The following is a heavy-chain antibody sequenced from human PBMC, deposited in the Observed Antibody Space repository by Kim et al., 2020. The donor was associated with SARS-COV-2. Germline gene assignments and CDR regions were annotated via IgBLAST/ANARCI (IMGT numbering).Heavy chain of an antibody. CDR2: IYYSGST. Sequence: SETLSLTCTVSGGSISSSSYYWGWIRQPPGKGLEWIGSIYYSGSTYYNPSLKSRGTISVDTSKNQFSLKLSSVTAAGTAVYYYARQARRGHIVARHDWFDPWGQGTLVTVSP. V-gene: IGHV4-39*01. CDR3: ARQARRGHIVARHDWFDP. J-gene: IGHJ5*02. CDR1: GGSISSSSYY. D-gene: IGHD2-15*01.